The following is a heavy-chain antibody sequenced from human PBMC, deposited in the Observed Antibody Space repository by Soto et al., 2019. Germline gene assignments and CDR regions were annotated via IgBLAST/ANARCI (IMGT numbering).Heavy chain of an antibody. CDR1: GFTFDDYA. D-gene: IGHD6-13*01. Sequence: DVQLVESGGGLVQPGRSLRLSCAASGFTFDDYAMHWVRQAPGKGLEWVSGISWNSGSIGYADSVKGRFTISRDNAKNSLYLQMNSLRAEDTALYYCAKDTAQGIAAEGDDFDYWGQGTLVTVSS. J-gene: IGHJ4*02. CDR2: ISWNSGSI. V-gene: IGHV3-9*01. CDR3: AKDTAQGIAAEGDDFDY.